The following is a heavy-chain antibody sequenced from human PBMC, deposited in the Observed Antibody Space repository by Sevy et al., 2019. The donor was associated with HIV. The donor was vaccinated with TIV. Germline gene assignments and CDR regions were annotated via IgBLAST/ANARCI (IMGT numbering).Heavy chain of an antibody. J-gene: IGHJ4*02. CDR3: ARDPDILSGYPSHYFDY. CDR1: GFTFSSYS. CDR2: IKEDGSQK. D-gene: IGHD3-9*01. Sequence: GGSLRLSCAASGFTFSSYSMNWVRQAPGKGLEWVANIKEDGSQKNYLESVKGRFTISRDNAKNLLYLQMNNLRADDTAVYYCARDPDILSGYPSHYFDYWGQGTLVTVSS. V-gene: IGHV3-7*01.